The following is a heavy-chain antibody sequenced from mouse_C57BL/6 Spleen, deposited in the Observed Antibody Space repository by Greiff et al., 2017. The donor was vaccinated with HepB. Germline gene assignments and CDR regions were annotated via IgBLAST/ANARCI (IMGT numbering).Heavy chain of an antibody. D-gene: IGHD4-1*01. Sequence: EVQLVESEGGLVQPGSSMKLSCTASGFTFSDYYMAWVRQVPEKGLEWVANINYDGSSTYYLDSLKSRFIISRDNAKNILYLQMSSLKSEDTATYYCARERTGTGFDYWGQGTTLTVSS. CDR3: ARERTGTGFDY. CDR2: INYDGSST. J-gene: IGHJ2*01. V-gene: IGHV5-16*01. CDR1: GFTFSDYY.